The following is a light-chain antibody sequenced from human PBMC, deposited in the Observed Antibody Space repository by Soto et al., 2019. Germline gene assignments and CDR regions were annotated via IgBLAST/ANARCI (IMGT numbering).Light chain of an antibody. CDR2: RAS. Sequence: DIRMTQSPSTLSASVGDRVTITCRASEPISRWLAWYQQKPGKAPKLLNHRASTLDGGVPSRFSGSGSGTDFTLTIDSLHPDDFASYYCQHYKSYSPYTFGQGTKLEIK. V-gene: IGKV1-5*03. CDR3: QHYKSYSPYT. CDR1: EPISRW. J-gene: IGKJ2*01.